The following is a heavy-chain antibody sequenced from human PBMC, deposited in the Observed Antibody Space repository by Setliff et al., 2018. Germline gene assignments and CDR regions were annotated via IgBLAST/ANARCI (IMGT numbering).Heavy chain of an antibody. Sequence: SETLSLTCTVSGYSISSGYIWGWVRQPTGKGLEWVGNIGHTGSINYNPSLKSRLTISRDTSKNQVSLKLNSVTATDTAVYYCARDLGHGGDSDYWGQGIQVTVSS. V-gene: IGHV4-38-2*02. D-gene: IGHD2-21*02. CDR3: ARDLGHGGDSDY. CDR1: GYSISSGYI. CDR2: IGHTGSI. J-gene: IGHJ4*02.